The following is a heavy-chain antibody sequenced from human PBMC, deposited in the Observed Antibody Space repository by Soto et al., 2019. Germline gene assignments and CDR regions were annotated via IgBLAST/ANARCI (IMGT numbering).Heavy chain of an antibody. V-gene: IGHV1-69*13. D-gene: IGHD2-21*02. CDR2: IIPMFPTA. Sequence: SVRVSCKASGGTFSNHAISWVRQAPGQGLEWVRGIIPMFPTADYAQRFQGRVTITADDSTTTVYMELSGLRSEDTAMYYCARDDATYCGGDCYRYFYYGMDVWGQGTTVTVSS. J-gene: IGHJ6*02. CDR1: GGTFSNHA. CDR3: ARDDATYCGGDCYRYFYYGMDV.